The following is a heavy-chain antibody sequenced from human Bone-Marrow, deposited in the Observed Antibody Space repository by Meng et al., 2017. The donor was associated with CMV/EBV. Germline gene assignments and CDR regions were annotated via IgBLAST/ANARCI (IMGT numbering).Heavy chain of an antibody. D-gene: IGHD2-2*01. CDR3: ASLVVPAARGGDY. J-gene: IGHJ4*02. CDR1: GYTFTGYY. Sequence: ASVKVSCKPSGYTFTGYYIHWVRQAPGQGLEWMGWINPKSGGTMYAQKFQGRVTMTRDSSISTAYMELSRLRSDDTAVYYCASLVVPAARGGDYWGQGTLVTVSS. CDR2: INPKSGGT. V-gene: IGHV1-2*02.